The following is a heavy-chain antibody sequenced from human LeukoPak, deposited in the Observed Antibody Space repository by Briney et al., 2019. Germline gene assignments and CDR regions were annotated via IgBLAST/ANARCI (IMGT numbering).Heavy chain of an antibody. CDR2: ISAYNGNT. D-gene: IGHD3-10*01. CDR3: ARDPVPRAFGTDYFGY. V-gene: IGHV1-18*01. CDR1: GYTFTSYG. Sequence: GASVKVSCKASGYTFTSYGISWVRQAPGQGLEWRGWISAYNGNTNYAQKLQGRVTMTTDTSTSTAYMELRSLRSDDTAVYYCARDPVPRAFGTDYFGYWGQGTLVTVSS. J-gene: IGHJ4*02.